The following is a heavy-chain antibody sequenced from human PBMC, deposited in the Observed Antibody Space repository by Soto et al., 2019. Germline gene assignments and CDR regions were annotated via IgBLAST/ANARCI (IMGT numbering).Heavy chain of an antibody. CDR2: IYHSGST. D-gene: IGHD6-13*01. V-gene: IGHV4-4*02. Sequence: QVQLQESGPGLVKPSGTLSLTCAVSGGSISSSNWWSWVRQPPGKGLEWIGEIYHSGSTNYNPSLKRRVTISVDKSKNQFSLKLSSVTAADTAVYYCARGTMGIAAAGTPEDYWGQGTLVTVSS. CDR3: ARGTMGIAAAGTPEDY. CDR1: GGSISSSNW. J-gene: IGHJ4*02.